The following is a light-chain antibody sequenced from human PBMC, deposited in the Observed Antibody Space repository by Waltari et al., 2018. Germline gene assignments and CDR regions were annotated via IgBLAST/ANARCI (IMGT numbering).Light chain of an antibody. V-gene: IGKV2-29*02. CDR1: QSLLHSDGQTY. CDR3: MQATHLPFT. CDR2: EVS. Sequence: DVVMTQTPPSLPVTPGQPASISCKSSQSLLHSDGQTYVDWYLHKPGKSPQLLIYEVSTRFSGVPDRFSGGGSGTDFTLKISRVEAEDVGVYYCMQATHLPFTFSGGTKVEIK. J-gene: IGKJ4*01.